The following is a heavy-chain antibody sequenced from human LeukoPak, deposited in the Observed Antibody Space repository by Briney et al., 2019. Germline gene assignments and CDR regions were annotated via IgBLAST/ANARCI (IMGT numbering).Heavy chain of an antibody. CDR1: GFTVSSNS. D-gene: IGHD5-12*01. V-gene: IGHV3-53*01. CDR2: IYSDNT. Sequence: PGGSLRLSCTVSGFTVSSNSMSWVRQAPGKGLEWVSFIYSDNTHYSDSVKGRFTISRDNSKNTLYLQMNSLRAEDTAVYYCARLRGGRVATIAYYYYYYMDVWGKGTTVTISS. J-gene: IGHJ6*03. CDR3: ARLRGGRVATIAYYYYYYMDV.